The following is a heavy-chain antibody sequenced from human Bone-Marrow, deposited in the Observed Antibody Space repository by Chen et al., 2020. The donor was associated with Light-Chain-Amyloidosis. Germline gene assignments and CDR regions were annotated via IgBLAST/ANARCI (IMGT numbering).Heavy chain of an antibody. CDR3: ARGWDSGWSYFDN. CDR1: GLSFSDKY. J-gene: IGHJ4*02. D-gene: IGHD6-19*01. Sequence: QVQLVESGGGLVKPGGSLRLSCAASGLSFSDKYMTWIRQTAGKGLEWVAYIDSRSTYRNYADSAKGRFTISRDNAKNSLYLQMNSLGVEDTGVYYCARGWDSGWSYFDNWGQGTLVTVSS. V-gene: IGHV3-11*06. CDR2: IDSRSTYR.